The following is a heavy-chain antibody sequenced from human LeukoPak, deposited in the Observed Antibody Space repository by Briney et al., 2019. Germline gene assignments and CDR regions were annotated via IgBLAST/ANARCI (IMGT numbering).Heavy chain of an antibody. CDR1: GYTFTSYG. CDR3: ARDRRDGVVVVPAAYTNWFDP. V-gene: IGHV1-18*01. Sequence: ASVKVSCKASGYTFTSYGISWVRPAPGQGLEWMGWISAYNGNTNYAQKLQGRVTMTTDTSTSTAYMELRSLRSDDTAVCYCARDRRDGVVVVPAAYTNWFDPWGQGTLVTVSS. D-gene: IGHD2-2*01. CDR2: ISAYNGNT. J-gene: IGHJ5*02.